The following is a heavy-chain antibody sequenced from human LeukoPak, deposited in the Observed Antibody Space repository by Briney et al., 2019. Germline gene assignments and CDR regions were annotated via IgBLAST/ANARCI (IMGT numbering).Heavy chain of an antibody. Sequence: PSETLSLTCTVSGGSISSYYWSWIRQPPGKGLEWIGYIYYSVSTNYNPSLKSRVTISVDTSKNEFSLKLSSVTAADTAVYYCARDCGPSSSSTGCLDYWGQGTLVSVFS. CDR3: ARDCGPSSSSTGCLDY. CDR2: IYYSVST. V-gene: IGHV4-59*01. D-gene: IGHD2-2*01. CDR1: GGSISSYY. J-gene: IGHJ4*02.